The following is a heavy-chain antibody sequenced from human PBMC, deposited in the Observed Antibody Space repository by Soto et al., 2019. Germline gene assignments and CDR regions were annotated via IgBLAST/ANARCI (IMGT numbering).Heavy chain of an antibody. D-gene: IGHD2-15*01. Sequence: GGSLRLSCAASGFTFSSYAMSWVRQAPGKGLEWVSAISGSGGSTYYADSVKGRFTISRDNSKNTLYLQMNSLRAEDTAVYYCASSSPRNIVVKRWLQRVDYWGQGTLVTVSS. CDR2: ISGSGGST. J-gene: IGHJ4*02. CDR3: ASSSPRNIVVKRWLQRVDY. CDR1: GFTFSSYA. V-gene: IGHV3-23*01.